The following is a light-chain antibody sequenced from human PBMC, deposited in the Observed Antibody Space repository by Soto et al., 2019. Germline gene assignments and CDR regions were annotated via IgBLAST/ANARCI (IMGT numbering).Light chain of an antibody. CDR3: CLYAGSSTPL. J-gene: IGLJ2*01. CDR1: SSDVGSFHL. CDR2: EGN. V-gene: IGLV2-23*01. Sequence: QSALTQPASVSGSPGQSITISCTGTSSDVGSFHLVSWYQHHPGKAPKLIIYEGNKWPSGISSRFSGSMSGNTASLTIFGLQAEDEADYYCCLYAGSSTPLFGGGTKLTVL.